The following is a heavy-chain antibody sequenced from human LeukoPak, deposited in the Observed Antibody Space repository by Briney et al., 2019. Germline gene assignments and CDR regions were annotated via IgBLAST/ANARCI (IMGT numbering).Heavy chain of an antibody. J-gene: IGHJ5*02. CDR3: ARGFDHYDFWSGFPASGEWFDP. CDR2: ISAYNGNT. V-gene: IGHV1-18*01. CDR1: GYTFTSYG. D-gene: IGHD3-3*01. Sequence: ASVKVSCKASGYTFTSYGISWVRQAPGQGLEWMGWISAYNGNTNYAQKLQGRVTMTTDTSTSTAYMELRSLRSDDTAVYYCARGFDHYDFWSGFPASGEWFDPWGQGTLVTLSS.